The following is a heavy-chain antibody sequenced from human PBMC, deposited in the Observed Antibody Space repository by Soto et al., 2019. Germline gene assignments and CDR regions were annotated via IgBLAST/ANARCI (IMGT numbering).Heavy chain of an antibody. D-gene: IGHD5-18*01. CDR3: ARGYGRNFDY. CDR1: GGSVSSGSDY. Sequence: SETLSVTCSVAGGSVSSGSDYWSWIRQPPGKGLEWIGYIYYSGSTNYNPSLKSRVTISVDTSKNQFSLKLSSVTAADTAVYYCARGYGRNFDYWGQGTLVTVSS. J-gene: IGHJ4*02. V-gene: IGHV4-61*01. CDR2: IYYSGST.